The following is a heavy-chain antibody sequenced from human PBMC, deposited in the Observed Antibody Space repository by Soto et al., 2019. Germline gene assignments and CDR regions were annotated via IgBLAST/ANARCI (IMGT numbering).Heavy chain of an antibody. V-gene: IGHV3-11*05. Sequence: QVQLVESGGGLVKPGGSLRLSCAASGFAFSDYYMCWIRQAPGKGLEWVSYINSSSSYTNYADSVKGRFTISRDNAKNSLYLQMNSLRAEDTAVYYCARTIVAAGGRRYFDLWGRGTLVTISS. J-gene: IGHJ2*01. CDR1: GFAFSDYY. CDR3: ARTIVAAGGRRYFDL. CDR2: INSSSSYT. D-gene: IGHD6-13*01.